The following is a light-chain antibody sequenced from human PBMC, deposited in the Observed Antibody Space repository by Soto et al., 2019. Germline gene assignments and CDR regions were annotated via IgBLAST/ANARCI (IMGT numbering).Light chain of an antibody. CDR1: SGHSSYI. CDR2: VEGSGSY. V-gene: IGLV4-60*03. Sequence: QSVLTQSSSASASLGSSVKLTCTLSSGHSSYIIAWHQQQPGKAPRYLMKVEGSGSYNKGSGVPDRFSGSSSGADRYLTISNLQSEDEADYYCETWDSNTVVFGGGTKLTVL. CDR3: ETWDSNTVV. J-gene: IGLJ2*01.